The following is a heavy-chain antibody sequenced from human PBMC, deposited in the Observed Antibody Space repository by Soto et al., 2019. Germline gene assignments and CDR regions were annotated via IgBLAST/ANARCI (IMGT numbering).Heavy chain of an antibody. J-gene: IGHJ4*02. CDR2: IYPGDSDT. CDR1: GYSFTSYW. D-gene: IGHD5-18*01. Sequence: GESLKISCKGSGYSFTSYWIGWVRQMPGKGLEWMGIIYPGDSDTRYSPSCQGQVTISADKSISTAYLQWSSLKASDTAMYYCARVRDTAMVYFDYWGQGTLVTVSS. CDR3: ARVRDTAMVYFDY. V-gene: IGHV5-51*01.